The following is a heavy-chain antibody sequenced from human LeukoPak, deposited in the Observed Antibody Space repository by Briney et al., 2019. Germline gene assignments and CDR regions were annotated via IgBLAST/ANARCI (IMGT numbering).Heavy chain of an antibody. Sequence: ASVKVSCKASGYTFTDYYMDWVRQAPGQGLEWTGWININSGGTNYAQKFQGRVTMTRDTSIHTAYMELSRLRSDDTAVYYCARVYGEYGWSGPWGQGTLVTVSS. J-gene: IGHJ5*02. CDR3: ARVYGEYGWSGP. CDR2: ININSGGT. V-gene: IGHV1-2*02. D-gene: IGHD4-17*01. CDR1: GYTFTDYY.